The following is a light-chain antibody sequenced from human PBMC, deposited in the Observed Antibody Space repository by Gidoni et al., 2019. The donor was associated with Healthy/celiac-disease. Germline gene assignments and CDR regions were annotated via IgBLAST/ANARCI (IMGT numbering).Light chain of an antibody. CDR1: QSSSSW. CDR2: KAS. J-gene: IGKJ2*04. V-gene: IGKV1-5*03. Sequence: DIQMTHSPSTLSASVGDRVTITCRASQSSSSWLAWYQQKPGKAPKLLIYKASSLESGVPSRFSGSGSGTEFTLTISSLQPDDFATYYCQQYNSYPCSFGQGTKLEIK. CDR3: QQYNSYPCS.